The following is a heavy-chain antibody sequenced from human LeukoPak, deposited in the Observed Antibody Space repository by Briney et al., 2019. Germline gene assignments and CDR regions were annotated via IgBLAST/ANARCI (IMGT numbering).Heavy chain of an antibody. J-gene: IGHJ4*02. D-gene: IGHD1-26*01. CDR1: GYSFTSYW. CDR2: IDPSDSYT. CDR3: ARHDGAVTDFDY. Sequence: GESLKISCKGSGYSFTSYWISWVRQMPGKGLEWMGRIDPSDSYTNYSPSFQGHVTISAGKSISTAYLQWSSLKASDTAMYYCARHDGAVTDFDYWGQGTLVTVSS. V-gene: IGHV5-10-1*01.